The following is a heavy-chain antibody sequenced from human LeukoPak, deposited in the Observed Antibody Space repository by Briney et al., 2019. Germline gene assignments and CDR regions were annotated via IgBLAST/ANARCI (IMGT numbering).Heavy chain of an antibody. CDR3: ARSHSSSWYYYFDY. Sequence: SETQSLTCTVSGGSISSYYWSWIRQPPGKGLEWIGYIYYSGSTNYNPSLKSRVTISVDTSKNQFSLKLSSVTAADTAVYYCARSHSSSWYYYFDYWGQGTLVTVSS. V-gene: IGHV4-59*01. CDR2: IYYSGST. CDR1: GGSISSYY. D-gene: IGHD6-13*01. J-gene: IGHJ4*02.